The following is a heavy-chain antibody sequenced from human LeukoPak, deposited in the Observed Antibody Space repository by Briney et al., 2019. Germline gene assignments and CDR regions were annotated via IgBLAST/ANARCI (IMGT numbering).Heavy chain of an antibody. CDR3: ARWYFDYMWGTHRYDYFDY. D-gene: IGHD3-16*02. J-gene: IGHJ4*02. V-gene: IGHV1-18*01. CDR1: GYRFTTYG. CDR2: INGYNGDT. Sequence: ASVKVSCKASGYRFTTYGVTWVRQAPGQGLEWLGWINGYNGDTKYVERVQGRVTMTIDTSTSTAYMELRSLRSDDTAVYYCARWYFDYMWGTHRYDYFDYWGXGTXXXXXS.